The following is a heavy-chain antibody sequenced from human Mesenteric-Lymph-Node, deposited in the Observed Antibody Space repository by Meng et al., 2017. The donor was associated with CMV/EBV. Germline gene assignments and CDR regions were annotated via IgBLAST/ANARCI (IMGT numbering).Heavy chain of an antibody. D-gene: IGHD1-26*01. V-gene: IGHV1-46*01. CDR3: ARGRAVGATSFRSFDP. CDR2: INPSGGRA. Sequence: SGNTLTTSYIHWVRQAPGQRLEWVGIINPSGGRADYAEKFEDRVTMTRDLSTDTVYMELSSLTSDETAVYFCARGRAVGATSFRSFDPWGQGTLVTVSS. CDR1: GNTLTTSY. J-gene: IGHJ5*02.